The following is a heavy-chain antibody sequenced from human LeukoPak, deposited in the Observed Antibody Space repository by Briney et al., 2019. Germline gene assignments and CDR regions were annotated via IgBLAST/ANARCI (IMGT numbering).Heavy chain of an antibody. CDR1: GFTFSSYW. CDR2: IKQGGSEK. Sequence: PGGSLRLSCAASGFTFSSYWMSWVRQAPGKGLEWVANIKQGGSEKYYVDSVKGRFTISRDNAENSLYLQMNSLRAEDTAVYYCAREGWFGELLRHALDNWGQGTLVTVSS. J-gene: IGHJ4*02. CDR3: AREGWFGELLRHALDN. D-gene: IGHD3-10*01. V-gene: IGHV3-7*01.